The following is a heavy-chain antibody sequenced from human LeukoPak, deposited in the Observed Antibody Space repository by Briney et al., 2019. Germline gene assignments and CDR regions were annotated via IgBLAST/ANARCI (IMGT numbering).Heavy chain of an antibody. D-gene: IGHD3-10*01. V-gene: IGHV1-8*01. Sequence: ASVTVSCKASGYTFTSYDINWVRQATGQGLEWMGWMNPNSGNTGYAQKFQGRVTMTRNTSISTAYMELSSLRSEDTAVYYCATMVRGVISDYFDYWGQGTLVTVSS. CDR2: MNPNSGNT. J-gene: IGHJ4*02. CDR1: GYTFTSYD. CDR3: ATMVRGVISDYFDY.